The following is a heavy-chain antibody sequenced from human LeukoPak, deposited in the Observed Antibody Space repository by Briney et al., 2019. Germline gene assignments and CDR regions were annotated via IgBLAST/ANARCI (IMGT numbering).Heavy chain of an antibody. Sequence: GGSLRLSCAASGFSFNTYAMRWVRQAPGQGLEWVALIWHDGSHKLYSNSVRGQFTISRDNSKNTVSLQMNNLRPEDTAVYYCAREIFGSGSCPDFWGQGTLVTVSS. CDR2: IWHDGSHK. J-gene: IGHJ4*02. CDR1: GFSFNTYA. CDR3: AREIFGSGSCPDF. D-gene: IGHD3-10*01. V-gene: IGHV3-33*01.